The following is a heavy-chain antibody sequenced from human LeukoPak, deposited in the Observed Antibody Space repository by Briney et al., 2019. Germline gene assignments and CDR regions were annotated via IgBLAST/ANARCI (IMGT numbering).Heavy chain of an antibody. J-gene: IGHJ4*02. CDR3: ARASESLDY. CDR2: IIPILGIA. V-gene: IGHV1-69*02. D-gene: IGHD1-26*01. CDR1: GGTFSSYT. Sequence: AAAVNVTFKASGGTFSSYTSSWVRQAPGRGVEWMGRIIPILGIANYLHKFQGRVTITADKSTSTEHMELSSLRSEDTAVYYSARASESLDYWGPGTLVTVSS.